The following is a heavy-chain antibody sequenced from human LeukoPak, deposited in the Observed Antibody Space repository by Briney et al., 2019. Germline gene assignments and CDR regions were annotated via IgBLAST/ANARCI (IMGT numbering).Heavy chain of an antibody. V-gene: IGHV3-15*07. D-gene: IGHD3-10*01. CDR1: GFTFSNAW. Sequence: GGSLRLSCAASGFTFSNAWMNWVRQAPGKGLEWVGRIKSKTDGGTTDYAAPVKGRFTISRDDSKNTLYLQMNSLKTEDTAVYYCTTDRVVLWFGEFEDYRGQGTLVTVSS. J-gene: IGHJ4*02. CDR3: TTDRVVLWFGEFEDY. CDR2: IKSKTDGGTT.